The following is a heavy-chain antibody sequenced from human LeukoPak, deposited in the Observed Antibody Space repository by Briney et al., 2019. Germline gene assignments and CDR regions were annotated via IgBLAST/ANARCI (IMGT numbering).Heavy chain of an antibody. Sequence: PGWSLRLSCAASGFTFSTYAIHWVRQAPGKGLEWVAVIWYDGSEQYYADSVKGRFIISRDNSKSTSDLRMNSLRAEDTAVYYCAREGDSRWGELSPWGQGTLVTVSA. J-gene: IGHJ1*01. CDR2: IWYDGSEQ. D-gene: IGHD3-16*02. CDR3: AREGDSRWGELSP. CDR1: GFTFSTYA. V-gene: IGHV3-33*01.